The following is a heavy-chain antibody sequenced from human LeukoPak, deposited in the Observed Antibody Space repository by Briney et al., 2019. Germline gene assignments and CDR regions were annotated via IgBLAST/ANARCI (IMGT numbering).Heavy chain of an antibody. V-gene: IGHV4-39*07. CDR2: IYYSGST. CDR1: GGSISSSSYY. Sequence: SETLSLTCTVSGGSISSSSYYWGWIRQPPGKGLEWIGSIYYSGSTYYNPSLKSRVTISVDTSKNQFSLKLSSVTAADTAVYYCARAGWLQYYYFDYWGQGTLVTVSS. D-gene: IGHD5-24*01. CDR3: ARAGWLQYYYFDY. J-gene: IGHJ4*02.